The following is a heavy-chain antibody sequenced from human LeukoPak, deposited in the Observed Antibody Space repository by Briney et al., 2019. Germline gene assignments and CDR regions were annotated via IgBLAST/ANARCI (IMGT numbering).Heavy chain of an antibody. Sequence: GGSLRLSCAASGFTFSSYWMNWVRQAPGKGLEWVANIKQDGSEKYFVDSVKGRFTISRDNAKNSLYLQMNSLRAADTAMYYCARLGASFNYWGQGALVTVSS. CDR1: GFTFSSYW. D-gene: IGHD3-16*01. CDR3: ARLGASFNY. V-gene: IGHV3-7*01. CDR2: IKQDGSEK. J-gene: IGHJ4*02.